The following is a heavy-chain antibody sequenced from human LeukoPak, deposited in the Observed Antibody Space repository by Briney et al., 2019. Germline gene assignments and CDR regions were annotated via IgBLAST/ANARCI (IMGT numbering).Heavy chain of an antibody. Sequence: SETLSLTCTVSGGSISSYYWSWIRQPPGKGLEWIGYIYYSGSTNYNPSLKSRVTISVDTSKNQFSLKLSSVTAADTAVYYCARGQGLGYCSSTSCYMSWFDPWGQGTLVTVSS. CDR2: IYYSGST. J-gene: IGHJ5*02. CDR1: GGSISSYY. V-gene: IGHV4-59*01. D-gene: IGHD2-2*02. CDR3: ARGQGLGYCSSTSCYMSWFDP.